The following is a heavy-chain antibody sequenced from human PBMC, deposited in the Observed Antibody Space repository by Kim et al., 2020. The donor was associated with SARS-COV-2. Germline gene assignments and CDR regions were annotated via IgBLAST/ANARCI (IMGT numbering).Heavy chain of an antibody. J-gene: IGHJ5*02. CDR2: T. Sequence: TYYADSVKGRFTISRDNSKNTLYLQMNSLRAEDTAVYYCAKDHGYYWFDPWGQGTLVTVSS. V-gene: IGHV3-23*01. D-gene: IGHD1-1*01. CDR3: AKDHGYYWFDP.